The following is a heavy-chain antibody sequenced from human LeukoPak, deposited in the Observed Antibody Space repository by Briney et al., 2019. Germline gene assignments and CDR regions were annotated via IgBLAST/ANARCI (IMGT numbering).Heavy chain of an antibody. J-gene: IGHJ3*02. Sequence: ASVKVSCKVSGYTLTELSMHWVRRAPGKGLEWMGGFDPEDGETIYAQKFQGRVTMTEDTSTDTAYMELSSLRSEDTAVYYCATTTSGGDAFDIWGQGTMVTVSS. CDR3: ATTTSGGDAFDI. CDR1: GYTLTELS. D-gene: IGHD2/OR15-2a*01. CDR2: FDPEDGET. V-gene: IGHV1-24*01.